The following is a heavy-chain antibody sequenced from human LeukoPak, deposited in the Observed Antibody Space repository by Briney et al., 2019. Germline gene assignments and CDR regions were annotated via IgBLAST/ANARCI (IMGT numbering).Heavy chain of an antibody. V-gene: IGHV3-23*01. D-gene: IGHD6-19*01. Sequence: GGSLRLSCAASGFTFSSYAMSWVRQAPGEGLEWVSAISGSGGSTYYADSVKGRFTISRDNSKNTLYLQMNSLRAEDTAVYYCAKDLGYSSGWYFGAFDIWGQGTMVTVSS. J-gene: IGHJ3*02. CDR2: ISGSGGST. CDR3: AKDLGYSSGWYFGAFDI. CDR1: GFTFSSYA.